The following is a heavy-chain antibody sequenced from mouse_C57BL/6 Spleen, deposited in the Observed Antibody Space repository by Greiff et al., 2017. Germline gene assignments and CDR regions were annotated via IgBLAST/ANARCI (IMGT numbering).Heavy chain of an antibody. V-gene: IGHV1-15*01. CDR2: IDPVTGDP. Sequence: QVQLQLSGAELVRPVASVTLSCKASGYTFTDYVMLWVKQTPVHGLEWIGAIDPVTGDPAYNRKFKGMAILTADKSSSTAYMELRSLTSEDSAVYYCTVGAELAGNDYWGRGTGLSVAS. CDR3: TVGAELAGNDY. D-gene: IGHD3-3*01. J-gene: IGHJ2*03. CDR1: GYTFTDYV.